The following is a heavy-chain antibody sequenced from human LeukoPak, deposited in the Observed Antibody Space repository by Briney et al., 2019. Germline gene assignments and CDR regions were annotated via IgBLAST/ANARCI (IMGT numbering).Heavy chain of an antibody. J-gene: IGHJ5*02. D-gene: IGHD2-15*01. V-gene: IGHV4-59*01. CDR1: GGSISSYY. CDR3: AREASATTFHYWFDP. CDR2: ISYSGST. Sequence: MSSETLSLTGTVSGGSISSYYWSWIRQPPGKGLEWIGYISYSGSTNYNPSLKSRVTISVETSKNQFSLWLSSVTAADTAVYYCAREASATTFHYWFDPWGQGTLVTVSS.